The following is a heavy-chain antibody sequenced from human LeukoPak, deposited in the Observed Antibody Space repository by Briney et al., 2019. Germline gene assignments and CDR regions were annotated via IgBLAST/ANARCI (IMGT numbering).Heavy chain of an antibody. V-gene: IGHV4-34*10. CDR3: ARDPGHSNLVLDY. Sequence: SETLSLTCAVYGGSFSGYSWNWIRQPPVKGLEWIGEINHSGGTNYNPSLKSRITMSVDTSKSQFSLNLSSVTAADTAVYYCARDPGHSNLVLDYWGQGILVTVSS. CDR1: GGSFSGYS. CDR2: INHSGGT. D-gene: IGHD4-11*01. J-gene: IGHJ4*02.